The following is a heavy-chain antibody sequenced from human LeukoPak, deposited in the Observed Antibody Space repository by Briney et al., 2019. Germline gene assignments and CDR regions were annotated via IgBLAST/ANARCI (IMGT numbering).Heavy chain of an antibody. J-gene: IGHJ6*02. CDR2: INHSGST. D-gene: IGHD6-19*01. V-gene: IGHV4-34*01. CDR1: GGSFSGYY. CDR3: ARGRGAVAGKRYYYYGMDV. Sequence: SETLSLTCAVYGGSFSGYYWSWIRQPPGKGLEWIGEINHSGSTNYNPSLKSRVTISVDTSKNQFSLKLSSVTAVDTAVYYCARGRGAVAGKRYYYYGMDVWGQGTTVTVSS.